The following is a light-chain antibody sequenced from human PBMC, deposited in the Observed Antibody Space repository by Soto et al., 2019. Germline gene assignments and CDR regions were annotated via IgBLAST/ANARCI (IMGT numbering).Light chain of an antibody. CDR3: VLYMGSVIWV. CDR2: STN. J-gene: IGLJ3*02. Sequence: QAVVTQEPSFSVSPGRTVTLTCGLSSGSVSISYYPSWYQQTPGQAPRTLIYSTNTRSSGVPDRFSGSILGNKAALTITGAQADDESDYYCVLYMGSVIWVFGGGTKLTVL. V-gene: IGLV8-61*01. CDR1: SGSVSISYY.